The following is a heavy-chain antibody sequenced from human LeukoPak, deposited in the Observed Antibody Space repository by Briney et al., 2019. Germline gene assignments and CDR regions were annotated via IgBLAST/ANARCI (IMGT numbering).Heavy chain of an antibody. CDR2: IYITEGT. CDR3: ARGVTTVTSRFDP. J-gene: IGHJ5*02. D-gene: IGHD4-17*01. V-gene: IGHV4-4*07. Sequence: SETLSLTCTVSGDSISSYYWNWIRQPAGKGLEWIGRIYITEGTNYNPSLKSRVTMSVDTSKNQFSLKLSSVTAADTAVYYYARGVTTVTSRFDPWGQGTLVTVSS. CDR1: GDSISSYY.